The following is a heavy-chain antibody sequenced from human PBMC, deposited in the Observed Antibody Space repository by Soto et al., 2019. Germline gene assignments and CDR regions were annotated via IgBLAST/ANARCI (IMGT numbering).Heavy chain of an antibody. CDR1: GISLSTSGLG. Sequence: QITLKESGPTLVKPTQTLTLTCTLSGISLSTSGLGVGWIRQPPGKALEWLAVIYWDEDKRYSPSLKSRLTITKDTSKNQLVLTMTDMDPVDTARYYCAHSSAFYFDSTTSYHDYWGQGTLVTVSS. CDR2: IYWDEDK. CDR3: AHSSAFYFDSTTSYHDY. J-gene: IGHJ4*02. V-gene: IGHV2-5*02. D-gene: IGHD3-22*01.